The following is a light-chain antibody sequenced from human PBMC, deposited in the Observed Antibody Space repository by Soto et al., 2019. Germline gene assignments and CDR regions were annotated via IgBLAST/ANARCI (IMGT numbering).Light chain of an antibody. V-gene: IGKV3-20*01. Sequence: EIVLTQSPGTLSLSPGERATLSCRASQSVTSSYLAWYQQKPGQAPRLLIYGASSRATGIPNRFSGRGSGTDFTLTISRLETEDFAVYYCQQYGSSPRTFGQGTKLEIK. CDR3: QQYGSSPRT. J-gene: IGKJ2*01. CDR2: GAS. CDR1: QSVTSSY.